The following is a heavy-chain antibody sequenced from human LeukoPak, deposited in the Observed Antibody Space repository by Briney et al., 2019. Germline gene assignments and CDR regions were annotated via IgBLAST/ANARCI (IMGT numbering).Heavy chain of an antibody. D-gene: IGHD6-19*01. J-gene: IGHJ4*02. CDR1: GGSFSGYY. V-gene: IGHV4-34*01. CDR2: INHSGST. Sequence: PSETLSLTCAVYGGSFSGYYWSWLRQPPGKGLEWIGEINHSGSTNYNPSLKSRVTISVDTSKNQFSLKLSSVTAADTAVYYCARGKTVAGTIGGVNYWGQGTLVTVSS. CDR3: ARGKTVAGTIGGVNY.